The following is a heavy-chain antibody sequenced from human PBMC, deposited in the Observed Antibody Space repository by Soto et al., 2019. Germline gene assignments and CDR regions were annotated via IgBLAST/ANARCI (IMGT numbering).Heavy chain of an antibody. V-gene: IGHV1-69*01. D-gene: IGHD3-10*01. CDR1: GGTFSSYA. CDR2: IIPIFGTA. CDR3: ARDYGSGSYPPFFDY. J-gene: IGHJ4*02. Sequence: QVQLVQSGAEVKKPGSSVKVSCKASGGTFSSYAISWVRQAPGQGLEWMGGIIPIFGTANYAQKFQGRVMITADESTSTAYMELSSLRSEDTAVYYCARDYGSGSYPPFFDYWAREPWSPSPQ.